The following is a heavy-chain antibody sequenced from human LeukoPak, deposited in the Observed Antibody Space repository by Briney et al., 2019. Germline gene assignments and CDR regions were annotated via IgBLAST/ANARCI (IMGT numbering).Heavy chain of an antibody. J-gene: IGHJ6*03. CDR3: AKVMPPGRIRFYSYYMDV. Sequence: PGRSLRLSCAASGFTFSSYGMHWVHQAPGKGLEWVAFIRYDGSNEYYADSVKGRFTISRDKSKNTLSLQMNGLRVEDTAVYYCAKVMPPGRIRFYSYYMDVWGKGTTVTVS. CDR1: GFTFSSYG. D-gene: IGHD2-15*01. CDR2: IRYDGSNE. V-gene: IGHV3-30*02.